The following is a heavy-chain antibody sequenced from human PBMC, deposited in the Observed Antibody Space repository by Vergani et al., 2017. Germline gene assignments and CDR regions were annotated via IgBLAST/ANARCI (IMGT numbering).Heavy chain of an antibody. D-gene: IGHD1-1*01. CDR2: IYPADSDT. CDR1: EYSFSNYW. V-gene: IGHV5-51*01. CDR3: SRHTTYTDS. Sequence: EVELVQSGPEMRKPGESLKISCKGSEYSFSNYWIGWVRQMPGKGLEWMGIIYPADSDTRYSPSFQGQVTISADKSISTAFLQWDSLNASDTALYYCSRHTTYTDSWGQGTLVTVSS. J-gene: IGHJ4*02.